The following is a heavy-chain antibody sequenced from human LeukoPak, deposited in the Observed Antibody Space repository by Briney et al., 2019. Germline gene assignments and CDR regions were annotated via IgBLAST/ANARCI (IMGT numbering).Heavy chain of an antibody. CDR1: GFRFNTHG. Sequence: EGSLRLSCAASGFRFNTHGMHWVRQAPGKGLEWVAAISGSGGSTYYADSVKGRFTISRDNSKNTLYLQMNSLRAEDTAVYYCAKTIRTYYYDSSGRPFDYWGQGALVTVSS. D-gene: IGHD3-22*01. J-gene: IGHJ4*02. V-gene: IGHV3-23*01. CDR3: AKTIRTYYYDSSGRPFDY. CDR2: ISGSGGST.